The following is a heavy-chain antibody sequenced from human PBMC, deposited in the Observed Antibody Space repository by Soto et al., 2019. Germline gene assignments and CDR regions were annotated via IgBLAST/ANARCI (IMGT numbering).Heavy chain of an antibody. Sequence: SVKVSCKASGGTFSSYAISWVRQAPGQGLEWMGGIIPIFGTANYAQKFQGRVTITADESTSTAYMELSSLRSEDTAVYYCARDLAPNYYDSSGDGRWFDPWGQGTLVTVSS. CDR2: IIPIFGTA. D-gene: IGHD3-22*01. CDR3: ARDLAPNYYDSSGDGRWFDP. CDR1: GGTFSSYA. J-gene: IGHJ5*02. V-gene: IGHV1-69*13.